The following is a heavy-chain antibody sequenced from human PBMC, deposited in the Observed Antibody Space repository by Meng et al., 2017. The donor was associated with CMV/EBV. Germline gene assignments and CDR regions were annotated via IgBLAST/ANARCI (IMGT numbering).Heavy chain of an antibody. CDR3: AREGYSYGDYYYGMDV. CDR1: GGSISSSSYY. D-gene: IGHD5-18*01. V-gene: IGHV4-39*07. Sequence: GPLRLSCTVSGGSISSSSYYWGWIRQPPGKGLEWIGSIYYSGSTYYNPSLKSRVTISVDTSKNQFSLKLSSVTAADTAVYYCAREGYSYGDYYYGMDVWGQGTTVTVSS. J-gene: IGHJ6*02. CDR2: IYYSGST.